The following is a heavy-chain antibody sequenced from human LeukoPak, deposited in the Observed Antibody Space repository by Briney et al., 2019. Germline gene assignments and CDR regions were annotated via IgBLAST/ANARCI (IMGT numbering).Heavy chain of an antibody. D-gene: IGHD2-2*01. CDR2: ISSSSSYI. CDR1: GFTFSSYS. Sequence: GSLRLSCAASGFTFSSYSMNWVRQAPGKGLEWVSSISSSSSYIYYADSVKGRFTISRDNAKNSLYLQMNSLRAEDTAVYYCAREGHQLLSTDYWGQGTLVTVSS. J-gene: IGHJ4*02. CDR3: AREGHQLLSTDY. V-gene: IGHV3-21*01.